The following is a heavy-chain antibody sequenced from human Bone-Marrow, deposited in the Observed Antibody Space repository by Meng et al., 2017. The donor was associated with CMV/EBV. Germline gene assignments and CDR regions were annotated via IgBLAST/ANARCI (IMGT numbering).Heavy chain of an antibody. V-gene: IGHV3-11*01. CDR2: ISSGSGVI. CDR3: AREGGGPDAFHF. Sequence: GESLKISCAASGFTFSHYYMSWVRQAPGRGLEWVSYISSGSGVIHYADSVQGRFIISRDNAKSSLYLQMNSLRAEDTAVYYCAREGGGPDAFHFWGQGTMVTVSS. J-gene: IGHJ3*01. D-gene: IGHD3-16*01. CDR1: GFTFSHYY.